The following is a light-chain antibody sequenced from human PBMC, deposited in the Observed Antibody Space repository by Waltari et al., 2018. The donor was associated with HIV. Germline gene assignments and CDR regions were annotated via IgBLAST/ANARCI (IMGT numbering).Light chain of an antibody. V-gene: IGKV2-40*01. CDR2: EVS. Sequence: DIVMTQTPLSLPVIPGEPASISCRSSQSLLDSENGHIYLDWYLQRPGQSPQLLIYEVSNRASGVPDRFSGSGSDTDFTLKISRVEAEDVGVYFCMGGLEFPYSFGQGTKVEI. CDR1: QSLLDSENGHIY. CDR3: MGGLEFPYS. J-gene: IGKJ2*03.